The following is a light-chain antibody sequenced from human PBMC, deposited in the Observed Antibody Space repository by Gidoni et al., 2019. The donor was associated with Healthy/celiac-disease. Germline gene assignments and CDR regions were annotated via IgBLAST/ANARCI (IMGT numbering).Light chain of an antibody. CDR2: YDS. J-gene: IGLJ2*01. CDR1: NIGSKS. CDR3: QVWDSSSDHPV. Sequence: SYVLTQPPSVSVAPGKTARSTCGGNNIGSKSVHWYQQKPGQAPVLVIYYDSDRPSGIPERFSGSNSGNTATLTSSRVEAGDEADYYCQVWDSSSDHPVFGGGTKLTVL. V-gene: IGLV3-21*04.